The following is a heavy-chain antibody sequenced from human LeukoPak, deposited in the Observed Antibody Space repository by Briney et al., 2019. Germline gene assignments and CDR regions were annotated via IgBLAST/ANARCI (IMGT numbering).Heavy chain of an antibody. J-gene: IGHJ4*02. Sequence: GGSLRLSCAASGFTFSSYAMSWVRQAPGKGLEWVSAISGSGGSTYYADSVKGRFTISRDNSKNTLYLQMNSLRAEDTAVHYCAKDPTSFSTYFDYWGQGTLVTVSS. V-gene: IGHV3-23*01. CDR1: GFTFSSYA. CDR2: ISGSGGST. D-gene: IGHD3-3*02. CDR3: AKDPTSFSTYFDY.